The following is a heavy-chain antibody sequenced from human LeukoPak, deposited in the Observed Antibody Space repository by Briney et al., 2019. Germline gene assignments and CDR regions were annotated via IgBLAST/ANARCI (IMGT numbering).Heavy chain of an antibody. Sequence: PGGSLRLSCAASGFTVSSNYMSWVRQAPGKGLEWVSVIYSGGSTYYADSVKCRFTISRDNSKNTLYLQLNSLRPGDTAVYYCARLLPGHVFDVWGQGTMVTVSS. D-gene: IGHD2-15*01. CDR2: IYSGGST. CDR1: GFTVSSNY. CDR3: ARLLPGHVFDV. V-gene: IGHV3-53*01. J-gene: IGHJ3*01.